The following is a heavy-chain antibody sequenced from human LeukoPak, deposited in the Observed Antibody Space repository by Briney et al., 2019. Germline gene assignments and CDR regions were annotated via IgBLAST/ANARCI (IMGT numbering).Heavy chain of an antibody. J-gene: IGHJ5*02. D-gene: IGHD1-26*01. V-gene: IGHV4-61*08. CDR2: IYYSGNT. CDR1: GGSISSGGYY. CDR3: ARAGGSYFSWFDP. Sequence: SQTLSLTCTVSGGSISSGGYYWSWIRQPPGKGLEWIGYIYYSGNTNYNPSLKSRVTISVDTSKNQFSLKLSSVTAADTAVYYCARAGGSYFSWFDPWGQGTLVTVSS.